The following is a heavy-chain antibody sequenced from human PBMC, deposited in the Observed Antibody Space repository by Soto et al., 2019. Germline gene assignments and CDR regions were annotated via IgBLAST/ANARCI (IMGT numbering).Heavy chain of an antibody. Sequence: QVQLVQSGAEVKKPGASVKLSCKASGYVFTSFHMHWVRQAPGQGLEWMGLINPSDGRTEYAQKFQCRVTMTSDTATSTVYMVLNTLRSEDTAVYYCARAGINWLDPWGQGTLVTVS. V-gene: IGHV1-46*01. D-gene: IGHD6-13*01. CDR2: INPSDGRT. J-gene: IGHJ5*02. CDR1: GYVFTSFH. CDR3: ARAGINWLDP.